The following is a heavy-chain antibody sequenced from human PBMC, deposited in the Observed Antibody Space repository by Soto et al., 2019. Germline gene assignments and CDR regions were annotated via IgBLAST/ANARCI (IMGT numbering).Heavy chain of an antibody. V-gene: IGHV6-1*01. CDR2: TYYRSKWYN. Sequence: PSQTLSLTCAISGDSVFSNSAAWNWIRQSPSRGLEWLGRTYYRSKWYNDYAVSVKSRITINPDTSKNQFSLQLNSVTPEDTAVNYCAKDYSGPVPLGFDIRGQGTMVTVSS. J-gene: IGHJ3*02. CDR3: AKDYSGPVPLGFDI. D-gene: IGHD6-13*01. CDR1: GDSVFSNSAA.